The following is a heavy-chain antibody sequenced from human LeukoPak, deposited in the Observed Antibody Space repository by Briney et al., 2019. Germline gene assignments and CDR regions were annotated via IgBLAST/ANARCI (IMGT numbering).Heavy chain of an antibody. J-gene: IGHJ4*02. CDR1: GFTFSSYA. CDR2: INDNGAGT. Sequence: GGSLRLSCAASGFTFSSYAMSWVRQAPGKGLKWVSTINDNGAGTYYADSVKGRFTISRDNSKNTLYLQMNSLRAEDTAVYYCARGEYDLLGDYWGQGTLVTVSS. CDR3: ARGEYDLLGDY. D-gene: IGHD3-10*01. V-gene: IGHV3-23*01.